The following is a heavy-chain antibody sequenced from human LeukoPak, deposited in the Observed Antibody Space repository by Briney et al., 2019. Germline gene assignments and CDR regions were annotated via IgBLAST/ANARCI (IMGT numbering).Heavy chain of an antibody. CDR3: ARKQAANTYIHFDY. CDR2: MYHSGST. Sequence: PSETLSLTCTVSGYSISSGYYWGWIRQPPGKALEWIGSMYHSGSTYYNPSLKSRVTISVDTSKNQLSLKLSSLTAADTAVYYCARKQAANTYIHFDYWGQGTLVTVSS. D-gene: IGHD3-16*01. V-gene: IGHV4-38-2*02. CDR1: GYSISSGYY. J-gene: IGHJ4*02.